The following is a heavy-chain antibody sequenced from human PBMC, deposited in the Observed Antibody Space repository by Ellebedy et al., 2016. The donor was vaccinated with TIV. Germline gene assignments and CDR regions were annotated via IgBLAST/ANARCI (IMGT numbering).Heavy chain of an antibody. CDR1: GGIFISHG. V-gene: IGHV1-69*13. D-gene: IGHD2-2*01. CDR2: IIPIFGTA. Sequence: SVKVSCKASGGIFISHGIRWVRQAPGQGLEWMGGIIPIFGTANYAQKFQGRLTIIADESTSTAYMELNSLRSEDTAVYYCARVGFCSSSWQYYFDSWGQGTLVTVSS. J-gene: IGHJ4*02. CDR3: ARVGFCSSSWQYYFDS.